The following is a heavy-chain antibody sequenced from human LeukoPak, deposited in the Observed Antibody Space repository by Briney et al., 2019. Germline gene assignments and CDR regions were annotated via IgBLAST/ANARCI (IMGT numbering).Heavy chain of an antibody. CDR2: INHSGST. CDR3: ARRVYIPTTYYYYYYYMDV. V-gene: IGHV4-34*01. CDR1: GGSFSGYY. D-gene: IGHD1-14*01. J-gene: IGHJ6*03. Sequence: SETLSLTCAVYGGSFSGYYWSWIRQPPGKGLEWIGEINHSGSTNYNPSLKSRVTISVDTSKNQFSLELSSVTAADTAVYYCARRVYIPTTYYYYYYYMDVWGKGTTVTISS.